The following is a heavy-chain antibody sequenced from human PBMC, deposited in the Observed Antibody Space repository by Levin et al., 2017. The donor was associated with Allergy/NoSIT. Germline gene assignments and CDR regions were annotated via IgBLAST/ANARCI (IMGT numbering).Heavy chain of an antibody. CDR3: VKDLQSRSWGLSASWYFDL. CDR1: GFTFSNYG. CDR2: ISSNENKK. Sequence: GESLKISCAASGFTFSNYGMHWVRQAPDKGLEWVTLISSNENKKYYGDSVKGRFTISRDNSKNTLFLQMNSLRADDTAVYYCVKDLQSRSWGLSASWYFDLWGRGTLVTVSS. D-gene: IGHD6-13*01. V-gene: IGHV3-30*18. J-gene: IGHJ2*01.